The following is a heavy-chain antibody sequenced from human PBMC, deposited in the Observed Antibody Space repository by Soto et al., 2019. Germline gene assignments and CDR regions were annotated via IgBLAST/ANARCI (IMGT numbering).Heavy chain of an antibody. CDR1: GGSISSGSYY. D-gene: IGHD5-12*01. V-gene: IGHV4-31*03. CDR3: AIHYSGHDFRLFDP. J-gene: IGHJ5*02. Sequence: PSETLSLTCTVSGGSISSGSYYWTWIRQHPGKGLEWIGHIYYTGNTDYNPSLKSRITISVDTSKNQFSLSLSSVTAADTAVYFCAIHYSGHDFRLFDPWGQGTLVTVSS. CDR2: IYYTGNT.